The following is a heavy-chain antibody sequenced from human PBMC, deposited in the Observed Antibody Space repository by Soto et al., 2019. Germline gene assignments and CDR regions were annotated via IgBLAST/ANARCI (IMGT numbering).Heavy chain of an antibody. V-gene: IGHV4-30-4*01. Sequence: SETLSLTCTVSGGSISSGDYYWSWIRQPPGKGLEWIGYIYYSGSTYYNPSLKSRVTISVDTSKNQFSLKLSSVTAADTAVYYCARVQREAYYDRNWFDPWGQGTLVTVSS. CDR1: GGSISSGDYY. J-gene: IGHJ5*02. D-gene: IGHD3-22*01. CDR2: IYYSGST. CDR3: ARVQREAYYDRNWFDP.